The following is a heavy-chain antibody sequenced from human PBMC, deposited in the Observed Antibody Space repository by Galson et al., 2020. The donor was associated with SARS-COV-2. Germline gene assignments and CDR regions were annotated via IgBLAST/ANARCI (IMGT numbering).Heavy chain of an antibody. D-gene: IGHD4-17*01. CDR1: GFTFSSYA. CDR2: ISYDGSNK. CDR3: ARDQSIETTVVNPRLWDWYFDL. V-gene: IGHV3-30*04. Sequence: GESLKISCAASGFTFSSYAMHWVRQAPGKGLEWVAVISYDGSNKYYADSVKGRFTISRDNAKNSLYLQMNSLRAEDTAVYYCARDQSIETTVVNPRLWDWYFDLWGRGTLVTVSS. J-gene: IGHJ2*01.